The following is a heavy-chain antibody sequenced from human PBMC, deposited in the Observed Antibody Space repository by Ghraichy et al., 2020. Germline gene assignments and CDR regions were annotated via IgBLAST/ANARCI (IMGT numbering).Heavy chain of an antibody. D-gene: IGHD3-22*01. CDR3: AREARTYYYDSSGPDYYYYGMDV. CDR1: GGTFSSYA. CDR2: IIPILGIA. Sequence: SVKVSCKASGGTFSSYAISWVRQAPGQGLEWMGRIIPILGIANYAQKFQGRVTITADKSTSTAYMELSSLRSEDTAVYYCAREARTYYYDSSGPDYYYYGMDVWGQGTTVTVSS. V-gene: IGHV1-69*04. J-gene: IGHJ6*02.